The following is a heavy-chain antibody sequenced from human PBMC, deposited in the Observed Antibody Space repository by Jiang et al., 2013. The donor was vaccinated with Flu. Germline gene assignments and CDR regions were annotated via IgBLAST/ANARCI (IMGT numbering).Heavy chain of an antibody. CDR3: AAPRPEGYYGSGSYYPVSPLDY. CDR2: SSLSLGTA. V-gene: IGHV1-69*01. D-gene: IGHD3-10*01. J-gene: IGHJ4*02. Sequence: ISWVRQAPGQGLSGWEGSSLSLGTANYAQKFQGRVTITADESTSTAYMELSSLRSEDTAVYYCAAPRPEGYYGSGSYYPVSPLDYWGQGTLVRVSS.